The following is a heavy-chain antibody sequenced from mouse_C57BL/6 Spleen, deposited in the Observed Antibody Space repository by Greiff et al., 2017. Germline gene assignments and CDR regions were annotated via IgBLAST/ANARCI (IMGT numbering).Heavy chain of an antibody. CDR3: VSGDYHYAMDY. CDR2: IRSKSNNYAT. V-gene: IGHV10-1*01. CDR1: GFSFNTYA. Sequence: EVKLVESGGGLVQPKGSLKLSCAASGFSFNTYAMNWVRQAPGKGLEWVARIRSKSNNYATYYADSVKDRLTISRDDSESMLSLQMNNLKTEDTAMYYCVSGDYHYAMDYWGQGTSITVSS. D-gene: IGHD2-4*01. J-gene: IGHJ4*01.